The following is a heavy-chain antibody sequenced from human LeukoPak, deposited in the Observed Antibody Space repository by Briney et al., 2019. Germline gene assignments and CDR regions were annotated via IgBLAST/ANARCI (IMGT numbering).Heavy chain of an antibody. J-gene: IGHJ3*02. CDR2: IIPILGIA. V-gene: IGHV1-69*04. CDR1: GGTFSSYA. CDR3: ARDGSGSDPGYAFDI. Sequence: SVKVSCKASGGTFSSYAISWVRQAPGQGLEWMGRIIPILGIANYAQKFQGRVTITADKSTGTAYMELSSLRSEDTAVYYCARDGSGSDPGYAFDIWGQGTMVTVSS. D-gene: IGHD1-26*01.